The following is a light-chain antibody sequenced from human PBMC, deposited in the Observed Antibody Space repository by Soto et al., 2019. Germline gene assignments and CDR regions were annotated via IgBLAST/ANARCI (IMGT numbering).Light chain of an antibody. CDR1: QSVSSC. J-gene: IGKJ1*01. CDR2: GAS. V-gene: IGKV3-15*01. Sequence: MTKSPVTRSVLSGGRAPPSCRASQSVSSCLAWYQQKPGQAPNLLIYGASTLATGIPARFSGTGSGTEFTLTISSLQSEDFATYYCQQYNSDPLTFGQGTNVDIK. CDR3: QQYNSDPLT.